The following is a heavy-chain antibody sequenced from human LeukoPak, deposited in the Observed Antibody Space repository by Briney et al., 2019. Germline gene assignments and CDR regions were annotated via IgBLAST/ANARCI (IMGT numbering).Heavy chain of an antibody. D-gene: IGHD1-26*01. J-gene: IGHJ3*02. CDR3: ARGRRTLIVGATRNAFDI. V-gene: IGHV3-30*04. Sequence: GGSLRLSCAASGFTFSSYAMHWVRQAPGKGLEWVAFISYDGSNKYYADSVKGRFTISRDNSKNTLYLQMNSLRAEDTAVYYCARGRRTLIVGATRNAFDIWGQGTMVTVSS. CDR1: GFTFSSYA. CDR2: ISYDGSNK.